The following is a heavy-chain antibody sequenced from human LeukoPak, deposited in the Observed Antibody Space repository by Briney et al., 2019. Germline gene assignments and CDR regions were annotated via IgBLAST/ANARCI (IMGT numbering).Heavy chain of an antibody. J-gene: IGHJ5*02. D-gene: IGHD6-19*01. Sequence: SETLSLTCTVSGGSISSYYWSWIRQPPGKGLEWIGYIYYSGSTNYNPSLKSRVTILVDTSKNQFSLKLSSVTAADTAVYYCARRMMGSGWYNWFDPWGQGTLVTVSS. CDR2: IYYSGST. CDR3: ARRMMGSGWYNWFDP. V-gene: IGHV4-59*08. CDR1: GGSISSYY.